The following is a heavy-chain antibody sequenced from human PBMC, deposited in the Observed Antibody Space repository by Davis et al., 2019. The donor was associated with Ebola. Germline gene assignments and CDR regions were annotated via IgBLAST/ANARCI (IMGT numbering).Heavy chain of an antibody. CDR3: ARSRGITWFDP. D-gene: IGHD1-14*01. CDR1: GGSFSGYY. Sequence: GSLRLSCAVYGGSFSGYYWSWIRQPPGKGLEWIGEINHSGSTNYNPSLKSRVTISVDTSKNQFSLKLSSVTAADTAVYYCARSRGITWFDPWDQGTLVTVSS. J-gene: IGHJ5*02. CDR2: INHSGST. V-gene: IGHV4-34*01.